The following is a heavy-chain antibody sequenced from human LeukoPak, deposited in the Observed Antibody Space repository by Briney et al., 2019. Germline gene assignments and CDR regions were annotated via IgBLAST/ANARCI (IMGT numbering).Heavy chain of an antibody. CDR1: GFTFNIYS. D-gene: IGHD1-26*01. V-gene: IGHV3-48*04. J-gene: IGHJ4*02. CDR2: ISSSSDTI. CDR3: ARDTNSGSYQVYYFDY. Sequence: PGGSLRLSCAASGFTFNIYSMNWVRQAPGKGLEWVSYISSSSDTIYYADSVKGRFTISRDNAKNSLYLQMNSLRAEDTAVYYCARDTNSGSYQVYYFDYWGQGTLVTVSS.